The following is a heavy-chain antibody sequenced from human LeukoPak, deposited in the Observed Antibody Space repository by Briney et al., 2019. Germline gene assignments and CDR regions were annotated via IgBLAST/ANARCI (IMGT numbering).Heavy chain of an antibody. Sequence: SETLSLTCTVSGGSVSSGSYYWSWIRQPPGKGLEWIGYTYYSGSTNYNPSLKSRVTISVDTSKNQFSLKLSSVTAADTAVYYCARDSGYSSGWYDAFDIWGQGTMVTVSS. CDR1: GGSVSSGSYY. CDR3: ARDSGYSSGWYDAFDI. J-gene: IGHJ3*02. CDR2: TYYSGST. V-gene: IGHV4-61*01. D-gene: IGHD6-19*01.